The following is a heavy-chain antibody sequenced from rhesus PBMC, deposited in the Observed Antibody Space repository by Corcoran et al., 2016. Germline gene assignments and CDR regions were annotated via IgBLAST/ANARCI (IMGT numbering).Heavy chain of an antibody. CDR1: GASISSYW. J-gene: IGHJ4*01. Sequence: QVQLQESGPGLVKPSETLSLTCAVSGASISSYWWSWIRQPPGKGLEGIGDKKGNSGSTDYNPSLKSRVTISKDASKNQLSLKLSSVTAADTAVYYCARDATVAAVEDYWGQGVLVTVSS. CDR3: ARDATVAAVEDY. CDR2: KKGNSGST. D-gene: IGHD4-29*01. V-gene: IGHV4-80*01.